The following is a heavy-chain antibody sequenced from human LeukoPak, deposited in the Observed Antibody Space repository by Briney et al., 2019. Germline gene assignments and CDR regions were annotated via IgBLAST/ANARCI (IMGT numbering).Heavy chain of an antibody. CDR3: ARSKSYDSSGYYFDH. Sequence: PGGSLRLSCAASGFTFSSFGMHWVRQAPGKGLEWVAFIRWDGSIKYYADSVKGRFSVSRDTSKNTLYLQMNSLRAEGTAVYYCARSKSYDSSGYYFDHWGQGTLVTVSS. CDR1: GFTFSSFG. CDR2: IRWDGSIK. J-gene: IGHJ4*02. V-gene: IGHV3-30*02. D-gene: IGHD3-22*01.